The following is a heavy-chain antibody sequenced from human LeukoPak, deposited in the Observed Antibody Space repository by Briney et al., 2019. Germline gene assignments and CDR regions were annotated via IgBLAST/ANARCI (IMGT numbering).Heavy chain of an antibody. V-gene: IGHV1-46*01. Sequence: GASVKVSCKASGYTFTSYYMHWVRQAPGQGLEWMGIINPSGGSTSYAQKFQGRVTMTRDTSTSTVYMELSSLRSEDTAVYYCARPAIAAAGKGAFDIWGQGTTVTVSS. D-gene: IGHD6-13*01. J-gene: IGHJ3*02. CDR2: INPSGGST. CDR3: ARPAIAAAGKGAFDI. CDR1: GYTFTSYY.